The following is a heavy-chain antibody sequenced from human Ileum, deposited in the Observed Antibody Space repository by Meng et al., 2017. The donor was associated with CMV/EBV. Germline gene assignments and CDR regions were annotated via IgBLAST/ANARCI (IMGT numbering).Heavy chain of an antibody. J-gene: IGHJ6*02. Sequence: CTVDGVPFSVYSWTWIRQPPGKGLEWIGELNRGGDTDFNPSLKTRVPISLDTSKNQFSLKLNSVTAADRAVYYCARGYGSGSYYSVWGQGTTVTVSS. D-gene: IGHD3-10*01. CDR3: ARGYGSGSYYSV. V-gene: IGHV4-34*01. CDR1: GVPFSVYS. CDR2: LNRGGDT.